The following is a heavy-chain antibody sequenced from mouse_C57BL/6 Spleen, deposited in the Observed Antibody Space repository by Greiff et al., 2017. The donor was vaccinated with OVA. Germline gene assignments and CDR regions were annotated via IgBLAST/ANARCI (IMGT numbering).Heavy chain of an antibody. J-gene: IGHJ2*01. Sequence: LVEPGASVKLSCKATGYTFTGYWIEWVKQRPGHGLEWIGEILPGSGSTNYNEKFKGKATFTADTSSNTAYMQLSSLTTEDSAIYYCARSSYYYGSRYYFDYWGQGTTLTVSS. V-gene: IGHV1-9*01. CDR3: ARSSYYYGSRYYFDY. CDR1: GYTFTGYW. D-gene: IGHD1-1*01. CDR2: ILPGSGST.